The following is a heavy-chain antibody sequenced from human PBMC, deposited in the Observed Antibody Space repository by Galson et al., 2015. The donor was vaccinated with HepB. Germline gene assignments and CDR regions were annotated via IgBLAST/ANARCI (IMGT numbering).Heavy chain of an antibody. CDR3: AKGWTNDYGDYLGGFDY. CDR1: GFTFDDYT. Sequence: SLRLSCAASGFTFDDYTMHWVRQAPGKGLEWVSLISWDGGSTYYADSVKGRFTISRDNSKNSLYLQMNSLRTEDTALYYCAKGWTNDYGDYLGGFDYWGQGTLVTVSS. D-gene: IGHD4-17*01. CDR2: ISWDGGST. J-gene: IGHJ4*02. V-gene: IGHV3-43*01.